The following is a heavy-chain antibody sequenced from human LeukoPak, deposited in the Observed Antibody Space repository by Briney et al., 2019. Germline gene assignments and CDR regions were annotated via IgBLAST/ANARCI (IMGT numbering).Heavy chain of an antibody. D-gene: IGHD2-2*01. CDR2: IYHSGST. CDR1: GGSISSSNW. J-gene: IGHJ2*01. V-gene: IGHV4-4*02. Sequence: SETLSLTCAVSGGSISSSNWWSWVRQPPGKGLEWIGEIYHSGSTNYNPSLKSRVTISVDKSKNQFSLKLSSVTAADTAVYYCARRLGIYCSSTSCYPALSWHFDLWGRGTLVTVSS. CDR3: ARRLGIYCSSTSCYPALSWHFDL.